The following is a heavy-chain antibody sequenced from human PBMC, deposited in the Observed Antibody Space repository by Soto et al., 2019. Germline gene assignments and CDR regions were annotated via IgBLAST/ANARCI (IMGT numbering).Heavy chain of an antibody. V-gene: IGHV2-26*01. J-gene: IGHJ4*02. Sequence: QVTLKESGPVLVKPTEPLTLTCTVSGFSLSNTRMGVSWIRQPPGKALEWLAHVFSNDDKSYSTSLKSRLTISKDTSKSQVVLTMANMDHVDTATYYCARVDERAYTGYGLYYFDWWGQGTLVTVSS. D-gene: IGHD5-12*01. CDR1: GFSLSNTRMG. CDR3: ARVDERAYTGYGLYYFDW. CDR2: VFSNDDK.